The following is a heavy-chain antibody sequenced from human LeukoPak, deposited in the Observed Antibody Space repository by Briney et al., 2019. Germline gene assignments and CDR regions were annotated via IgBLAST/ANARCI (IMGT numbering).Heavy chain of an antibody. CDR2: INPNSGGT. Sequence: ASVKVSCKASGYTITNNYMHWVRQAPGQGLEWMGWINPNSGGTNYAQKFQGRVTMTRDKSIRTAYMELSRLTSDDTAVYYCARNIWFGESADAFDIWGQGTMVTVSS. D-gene: IGHD3-10*01. CDR3: ARNIWFGESADAFDI. CDR1: GYTITNNY. J-gene: IGHJ3*02. V-gene: IGHV1-2*02.